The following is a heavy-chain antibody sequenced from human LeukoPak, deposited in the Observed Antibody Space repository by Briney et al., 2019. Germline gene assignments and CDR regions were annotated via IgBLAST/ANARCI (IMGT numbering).Heavy chain of an antibody. V-gene: IGHV3-23*01. D-gene: IGHD1-26*01. Sequence: GGSLRLSCAASGFTFSSYAMSWVRQAPGKGLEWVSAISGSGGSTHYADSVKGRFTISRDNSKNTLYLQMNSLRAEDTAVYYCAKDPDIVGATTPDYWGQGTLVTVSS. J-gene: IGHJ4*02. CDR2: ISGSGGST. CDR1: GFTFSSYA. CDR3: AKDPDIVGATTPDY.